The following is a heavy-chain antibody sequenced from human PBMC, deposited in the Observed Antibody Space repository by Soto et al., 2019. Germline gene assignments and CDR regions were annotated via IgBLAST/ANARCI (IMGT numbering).Heavy chain of an antibody. D-gene: IGHD3-3*01. CDR3: ARQLTGYYDFWSGYDYYYYYMDV. Sequence: SETLSLTCTVSGGSISSSSYYWGWIRQPPGKGLEWIGSIYYSGSTYYNPSLKSRVTISVDTSKNQFSLKLSSVTAADTAVYYCARQLTGYYDFWSGYDYYYYYMDVWGKGTTVTVSS. CDR1: GGSISSSSYY. J-gene: IGHJ6*03. V-gene: IGHV4-39*01. CDR2: IYYSGST.